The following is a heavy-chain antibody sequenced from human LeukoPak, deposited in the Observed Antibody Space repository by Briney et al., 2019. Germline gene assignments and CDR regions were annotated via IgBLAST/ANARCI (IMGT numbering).Heavy chain of an antibody. Sequence: QTGGSPRLSCAASGFTFSSYAMSWVRQAPGKGLEWVSAISGSGGSTYYADSVKGRFTISRDNSKNTLYLQMNSLRAEDTAVYYCAKASPANWELLKYYFDYWGQGTLVTVSS. V-gene: IGHV3-23*01. CDR1: GFTFSSYA. J-gene: IGHJ4*02. CDR2: ISGSGGST. D-gene: IGHD1-26*01. CDR3: AKASPANWELLKYYFDY.